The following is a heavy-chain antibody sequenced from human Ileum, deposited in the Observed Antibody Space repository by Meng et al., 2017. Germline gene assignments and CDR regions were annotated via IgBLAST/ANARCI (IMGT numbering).Heavy chain of an antibody. D-gene: IGHD4-23*01. CDR2: ISWDGGST. CDR1: GFTFDDYT. V-gene: IGHV3-43*01. J-gene: IGHJ4*02. Sequence: GESLKISCAASGFTFDDYTMHWVRQAPGKGLEWVSLISWDGGSTYYADSVKGRFTISRDNSKNSLYLQMNSLRTEDTALYYCAKEDYGGNSGFDYWGQGTRVTGYS. CDR3: AKEDYGGNSGFDY.